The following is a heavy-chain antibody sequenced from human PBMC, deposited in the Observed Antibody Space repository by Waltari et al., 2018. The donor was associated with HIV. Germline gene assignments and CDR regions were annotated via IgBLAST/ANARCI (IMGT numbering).Heavy chain of an antibody. CDR3: AKKGHLSGGNWKRDYFDY. Sequence: EVQLLESGGGLVQPGGSLRLSCAASGFTFSDYSMSWVRQAPGKWLEWVSGISPTGDSTSDADSVKGRVTISRDNSKNTVYLQMNSLRAEDTAIYYCAKKGHLSGGNWKRDYFDYWGQGTLVTVSS. CDR1: GFTFSDYS. CDR2: ISPTGDST. D-gene: IGHD2-15*01. J-gene: IGHJ4*02. V-gene: IGHV3-23*01.